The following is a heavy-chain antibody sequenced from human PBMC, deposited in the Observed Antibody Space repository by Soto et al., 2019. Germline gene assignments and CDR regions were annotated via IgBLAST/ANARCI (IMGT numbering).Heavy chain of an antibody. CDR3: ASNTGIAAAGTSYYYYYGMDV. J-gene: IGHJ6*02. V-gene: IGHV5-51*01. CDR2: IYPGDSDT. D-gene: IGHD6-13*01. Sequence: PGESLKISCKGSGYSFTSYWIGWVRQMPGKGLEWMGIIYPGDSDTRYSPSFQGQVTISADESISTAYLQWSSLKASDTAMYYCASNTGIAAAGTSYYYYYGMDVWGQGTTVTVSS. CDR1: GYSFTSYW.